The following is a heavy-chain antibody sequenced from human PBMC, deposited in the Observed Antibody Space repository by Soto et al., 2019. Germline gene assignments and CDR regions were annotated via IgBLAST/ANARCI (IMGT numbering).Heavy chain of an antibody. CDR2: ISYDGSNK. CDR3: ARDRGYSSFMDV. V-gene: IGHV3-30-3*01. CDR1: GFTFSSYA. Sequence: GGSLRLSCAASGFTFSSYAMHWVRQAPGKGLEWVAVISYDGSNKYYADSVKGRFTISRDNSKNTLYLQMNSLRAEDTAVYYCARDRGYSSFMDVWGQGTTVTVSS. D-gene: IGHD5-18*01. J-gene: IGHJ6*02.